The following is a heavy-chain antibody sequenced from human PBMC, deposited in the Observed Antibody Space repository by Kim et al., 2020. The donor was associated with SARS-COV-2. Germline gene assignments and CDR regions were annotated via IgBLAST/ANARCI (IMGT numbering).Heavy chain of an antibody. CDR1: GFTFSSYA. Sequence: GGSLRLSCTVSGFTFSSYAMTWVRQAPGKGLEWVSGISAGGDRTYYADSVKGRFTISRDNSKNTLYLQITTLSAEDTALYYCAKAGQRLVWGYFDYWGQGTLVPVSS. CDR3: AKAGQRLVWGYFDY. J-gene: IGHJ4*02. D-gene: IGHD6-13*01. V-gene: IGHV3-23*01. CDR2: ISAGGDRT.